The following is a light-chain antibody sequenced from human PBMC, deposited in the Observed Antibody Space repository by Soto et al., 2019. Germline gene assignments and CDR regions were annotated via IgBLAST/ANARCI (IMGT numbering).Light chain of an antibody. Sequence: EIVLTQSPATLSLSPGERATLSCRASQSVSSYLAWYQQQPGQAPRLLIYVASNRATGIPARFSGGGSGTDFTLTISSLAPEDFAVYYCQQRFNWPRFTFGQGTKLEIK. CDR2: VAS. J-gene: IGKJ2*01. CDR1: QSVSSY. V-gene: IGKV3-11*01. CDR3: QQRFNWPRFT.